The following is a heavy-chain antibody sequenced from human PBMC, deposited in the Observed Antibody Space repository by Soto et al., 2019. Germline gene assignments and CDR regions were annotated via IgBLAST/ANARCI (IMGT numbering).Heavy chain of an antibody. CDR1: GASISGFY. D-gene: IGHD3-16*01. V-gene: IGHV4-4*07. Sequence: SETLSLTCTVSGASISGFYWSWIRKSAGKGLEWIGRIYATGATDYNPSLKSRVMMSVDTSKKQFSLKLRSVTAADTAVYYCVRDGPKNLRDWFDTWGQGMSVTVSS. CDR2: IYATGAT. CDR3: VRDGPKNLRDWFDT. J-gene: IGHJ5*02.